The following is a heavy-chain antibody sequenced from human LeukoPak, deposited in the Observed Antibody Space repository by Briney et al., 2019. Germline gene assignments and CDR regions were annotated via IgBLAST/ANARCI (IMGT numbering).Heavy chain of an antibody. CDR3: ARGLTGNSGIAAPPGSYYYYYMDV. D-gene: IGHD6-13*01. J-gene: IGHJ6*03. Sequence: SETLSLTCTVSGGSISSYYWSWIRQPPGKGLEWIGYIYYSGSTNYNPSLKSRVTISVDTSKNQFSLKLSSVTAADTAVYYCARGLTGNSGIAAPPGSYYYYYMDVWGKGTTVTVSS. CDR2: IYYSGST. V-gene: IGHV4-59*01. CDR1: GGSISSYY.